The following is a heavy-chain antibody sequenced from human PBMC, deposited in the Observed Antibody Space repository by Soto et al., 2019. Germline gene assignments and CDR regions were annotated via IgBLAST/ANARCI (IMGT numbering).Heavy chain of an antibody. V-gene: IGHV4-39*01. J-gene: IGHJ4*02. Sequence: QLQLQESGPGLVKPSETLSLTCTVSGGSISSSSYYWGWIRQPPGKGLEWIGSIYYSGSTYYNPSLKSRVPISVDTSKTQFSLKLSSVTAADTAVYYCARSPQYSSGWYGHYYFDYWGQGTLVTVSS. CDR2: IYYSGST. D-gene: IGHD6-19*01. CDR3: ARSPQYSSGWYGHYYFDY. CDR1: GGSISSSSYY.